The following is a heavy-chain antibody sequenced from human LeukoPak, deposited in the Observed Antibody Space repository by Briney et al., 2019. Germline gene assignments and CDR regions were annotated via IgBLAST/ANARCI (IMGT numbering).Heavy chain of an antibody. J-gene: IGHJ4*02. CDR2: INSDGSST. CDR1: GFTFSSYW. Sequence: PGGSLRLSCAASGFTFSSYWMHWVRQAPGKGLVWVSRINSDGSSTNYADSVKGRFTISRDNAKNTLYLQMNSLRAEDTAVYYCARGESLAGIDYWGQGTLVAVSS. CDR3: ARGESLAGIDY. V-gene: IGHV3-74*01. D-gene: IGHD3-10*01.